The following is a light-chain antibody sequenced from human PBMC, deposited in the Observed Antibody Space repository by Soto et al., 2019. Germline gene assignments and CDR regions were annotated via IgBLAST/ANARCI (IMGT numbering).Light chain of an antibody. CDR3: MPALQTPQFT. CDR1: QSLLHSNGYNY. J-gene: IGKJ3*01. Sequence: DIVMTQSPLSLPVTPGEPASISCRSSQSLLHSNGYNYLDWYLQKPGQSPQLLIYLGSNRASGVPDRFSGSGSGTDFTLKISRVEAEDVGVYYCMPALQTPQFTFGPGTKVDIK. V-gene: IGKV2-28*01. CDR2: LGS.